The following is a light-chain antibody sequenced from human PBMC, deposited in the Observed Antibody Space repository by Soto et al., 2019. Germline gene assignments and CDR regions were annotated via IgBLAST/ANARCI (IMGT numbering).Light chain of an antibody. CDR1: TSSIGTNT. J-gene: IGLJ3*02. CDR3: GAWDDKRPGWV. Sequence: QAVVTQPPSASGTPGQRVTIPCSGSTSSIGTNTVNWYQQVPGTAPRLLIYGTSQRPSGVPDRFSGSKSGTSASLAISGLQSEDEADYYCGAWDDKRPGWVFGGGTQLTVL. V-gene: IGLV1-44*01. CDR2: GTS.